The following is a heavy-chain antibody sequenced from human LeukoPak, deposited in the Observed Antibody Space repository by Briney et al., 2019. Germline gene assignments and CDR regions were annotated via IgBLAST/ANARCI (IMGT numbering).Heavy chain of an antibody. CDR2: ISSSSSPI. Sequence: GGSLRLSCTASGFTFGDYAMSWFRQAPGKGLEWVSYISSSSSPIYYADSVKGRFTISRDNDKNSLYLQMNSLRAEDTAVYYCARHFCSSTSCSNWGQGTLVTVSS. D-gene: IGHD2-2*01. V-gene: IGHV3-48*01. CDR1: GFTFGDYA. CDR3: ARHFCSSTSCSN. J-gene: IGHJ4*02.